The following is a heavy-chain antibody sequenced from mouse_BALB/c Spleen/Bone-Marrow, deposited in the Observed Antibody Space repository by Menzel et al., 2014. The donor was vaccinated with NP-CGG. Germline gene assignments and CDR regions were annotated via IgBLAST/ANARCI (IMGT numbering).Heavy chain of an antibody. CDR1: GFTFSGFG. CDR2: ISSGSSTI. Sequence: EVKLMESGGGLVQPGGSRKLSCAASGFTFSGFGMHWVRQAPEKGLEWVAYISSGSSTIFYADTVKGRFTISRDNPKNTLFLQMTSLRSEDTAMYYCTREGNWEDFDYWGQGTTLTVSS. V-gene: IGHV5-17*02. D-gene: IGHD4-1*01. CDR3: TREGNWEDFDY. J-gene: IGHJ2*01.